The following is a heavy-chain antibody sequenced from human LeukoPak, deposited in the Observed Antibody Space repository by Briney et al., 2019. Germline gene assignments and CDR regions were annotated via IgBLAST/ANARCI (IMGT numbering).Heavy chain of an antibody. D-gene: IGHD3-10*01. J-gene: IGHJ4*02. CDR3: ADFGSGSYCFDY. Sequence: GGSLRLSCTAAGFTFNNYAMSWVRQAPGKGLEWVSHISDSGGKTYYADSVKGRFTISRDNSKNTLYLQMDSLRAEDMAIYYCADFGSGSYCFDYWGQGTLVTVSS. CDR1: GFTFNNYA. V-gene: IGHV3-23*01. CDR2: ISDSGGKT.